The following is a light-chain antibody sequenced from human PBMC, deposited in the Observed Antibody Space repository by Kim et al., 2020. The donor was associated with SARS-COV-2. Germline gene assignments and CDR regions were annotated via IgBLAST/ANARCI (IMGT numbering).Light chain of an antibody. CDR1: HSINTY. CDR2: AAS. CDR3: QQSLSTPYT. Sequence: DIQMTQSPSSLSASVGDRVTITCRASHSINTYLNWYQQRPGKAPTLLIYAASSLQPGVPPRFRGSGSGTDFTLTITSPQPEDFATYVCQQSLSTPYTFGQGTKLEF. J-gene: IGKJ2*01. V-gene: IGKV1-39*01.